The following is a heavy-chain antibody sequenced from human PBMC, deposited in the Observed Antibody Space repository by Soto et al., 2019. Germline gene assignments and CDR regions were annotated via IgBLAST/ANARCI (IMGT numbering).Heavy chain of an antibody. CDR2: IYPDESDT. D-gene: IGHD5-12*01. J-gene: IGHJ6*02. Sequence: PGEALKISCKGSGYRFSRYWICSDRQMTGKGLEWMAIIYPDESDTRYSPSFQGQVTISADKSISTAYLQWSSLKASDTAMYYCVRMGFSGGGYLSYYYYGMDIWGQGTTVTVS. CDR1: GYRFSRYW. V-gene: IGHV5-51*01. CDR3: VRMGFSGGGYLSYYYYGMDI.